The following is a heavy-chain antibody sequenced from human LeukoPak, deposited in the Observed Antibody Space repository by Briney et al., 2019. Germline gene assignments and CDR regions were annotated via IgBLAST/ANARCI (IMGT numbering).Heavy chain of an antibody. CDR3: ARSPSPVLRYFDWSPGWFDP. D-gene: IGHD3-9*01. CDR1: GGSFSGYY. CDR2: INHSGST. Sequence: PSETLSLTCAVYGGSFSGYYWSWIRQPPGKGLEWIGEINHSGSTNYNPSLKSRVTISVDTSKNQFSLKLSSVTAADTAVYYCARSPSPVLRYFDWSPGWFDPWGQGTLVTASS. J-gene: IGHJ5*02. V-gene: IGHV4-34*01.